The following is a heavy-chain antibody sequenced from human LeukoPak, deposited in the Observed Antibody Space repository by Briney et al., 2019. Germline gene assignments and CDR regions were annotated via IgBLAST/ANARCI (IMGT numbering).Heavy chain of an antibody. CDR1: GFTFSSYA. J-gene: IGHJ3*02. CDR2: ISGSGGST. CDR3: AKETMVQGVQRDAFDI. V-gene: IGHV3-23*01. Sequence: PGGSLRLSCAASGFTFSSYAMSWVRQAPGKGLEWVSAISGSGGSTYYADSVKGRFTISRDNSKNTLYLQMNSLRAEDTAVYYCAKETMVQGVQRDAFDIWGQGTMVTVSS. D-gene: IGHD3-10*01.